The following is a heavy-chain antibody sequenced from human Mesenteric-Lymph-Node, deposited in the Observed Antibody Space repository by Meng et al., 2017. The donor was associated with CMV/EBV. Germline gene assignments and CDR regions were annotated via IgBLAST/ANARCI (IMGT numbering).Heavy chain of an antibody. CDR2: IYYSGST. J-gene: IGHJ4*02. CDR1: GASIRGYY. D-gene: IGHD2-2*01. Sequence: GSLRLSCTVSGASIRGYYWSWIRQPPGKGLEWIGSIYYSGSTYYNPSLKSRVTISVDTSKNQFSLKLSSVTAADTAVYYCARAAYCSSTSCYEDYFDYWGQGTLVTVSS. CDR3: ARAAYCSSTSCYEDYFDY. V-gene: IGHV4-59*12.